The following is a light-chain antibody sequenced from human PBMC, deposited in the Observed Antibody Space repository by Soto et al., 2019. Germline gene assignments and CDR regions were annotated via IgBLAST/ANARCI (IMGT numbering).Light chain of an antibody. V-gene: IGKV3-20*01. J-gene: IGKJ1*01. CDR1: QSVSSY. CDR2: GAS. CDR3: HHYET. Sequence: EIVVAQSPATLSLSPGERATLSCRASQSVSSYLGWYQQKPGQAPNLLMYGASLRAAGVPDRFSGSGXXTECTLTISRREPEDFTVCCCHHYETFGQVTKV.